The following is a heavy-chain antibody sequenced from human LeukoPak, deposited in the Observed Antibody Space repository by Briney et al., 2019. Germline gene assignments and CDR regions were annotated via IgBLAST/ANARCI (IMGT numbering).Heavy chain of an antibody. CDR3: AHYFDSSGYYGGWFDP. D-gene: IGHD3-22*01. J-gene: IGHJ5*02. Sequence: GGSLRLSCAASGFTFSNYAMTWVRQAQGKGLEWVSSISDSGVNTYYADSVKGRFTISRDNTKNTLYLQMNSLRAEDTAVYHCAHYFDSSGYYGGWFDPSGQGTLVTVSS. CDR1: GFTFSNYA. CDR2: ISDSGVNT. V-gene: IGHV3-23*01.